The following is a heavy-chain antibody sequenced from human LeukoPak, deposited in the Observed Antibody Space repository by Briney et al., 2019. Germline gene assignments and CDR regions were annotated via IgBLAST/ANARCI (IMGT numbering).Heavy chain of an antibody. CDR1: GYTHYRYS. CDR2: IGHTSEST. D-gene: IGHD2-8*01. Sequence: PGGPQRLPCAASGYTHYRYSMRGLRRAPGEGVEGVSYIGHTSESTYYADSVRGRFSISRDDANSSLYLQMNSLRDEDTAVYYCARDRGYCTSDDCYRWFHYWGQGTLVIVSS. J-gene: IGHJ4*02. V-gene: IGHV3-48*02. CDR3: ARDRGYCTSDDCYRWFHY.